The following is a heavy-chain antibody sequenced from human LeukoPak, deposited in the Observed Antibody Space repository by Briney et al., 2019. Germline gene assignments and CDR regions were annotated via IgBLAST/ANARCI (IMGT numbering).Heavy chain of an antibody. CDR1: TFTFSTYC. Sequence: PGGSLRLSCEASTFTFSTYCMHWVRQVPGKGLVWVSYINGDGSSSNYADSVKGRLTISRDNAKNTLYLQMNSLRAEDTAVYYCATGSGTYYDSWGQGTLVTVSS. D-gene: IGHD3-10*01. CDR3: ATGSGTYYDS. J-gene: IGHJ4*02. CDR2: INGDGSSS. V-gene: IGHV3-74*01.